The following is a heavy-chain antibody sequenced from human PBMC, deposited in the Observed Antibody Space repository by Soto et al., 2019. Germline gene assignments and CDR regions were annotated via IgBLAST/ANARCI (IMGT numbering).Heavy chain of an antibody. CDR1: GFTFSSYG. J-gene: IGHJ3*02. CDR3: ARDSAFDI. CDR2: IWYDGSNK. V-gene: IGHV3-33*01. Sequence: QVQLVESGGGVVQPGRSLRLSCAASGFTFSSYGMHWVRQAPGKGLEWVAVIWYDGSNKYYADSVKGRFTISRANSKTTLYLQMNSLRAEDAAVYYCARDSAFDIWGQGTMVTVSS.